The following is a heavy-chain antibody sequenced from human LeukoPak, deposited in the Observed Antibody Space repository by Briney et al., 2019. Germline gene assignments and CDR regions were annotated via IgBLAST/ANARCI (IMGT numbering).Heavy chain of an antibody. Sequence: TSSETLSLTCSVSGGSFDSKYWSWIRQPPGKGLEWIGYIYTSGSTNFNPSLRSRVAMSIDTSKNEFSLKLTSVTAADTAVYYCARGRLIVAPGVYYFEYWGQGTLVTVSS. D-gene: IGHD5-12*01. V-gene: IGHV4-4*09. CDR1: GGSFDSKY. CDR3: ARGRLIVAPGVYYFEY. J-gene: IGHJ4*02. CDR2: IYTSGST.